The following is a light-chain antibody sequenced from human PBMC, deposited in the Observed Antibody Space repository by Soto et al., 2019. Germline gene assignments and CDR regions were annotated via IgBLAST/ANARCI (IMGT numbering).Light chain of an antibody. CDR1: QSVSSY. J-gene: IGKJ2*01. CDR2: DAS. V-gene: IGKV3-11*01. CDR3: QQRSNWPMYT. Sequence: EIVLTQSPATLSLSPGERATLSCRASQSVSSYLAWYQQKPGQAPRLLISDASNRATGIPARFSGSGSGPDFTLTISSLEPEDFAVYYCQQRSNWPMYTFGQGTRLEIK.